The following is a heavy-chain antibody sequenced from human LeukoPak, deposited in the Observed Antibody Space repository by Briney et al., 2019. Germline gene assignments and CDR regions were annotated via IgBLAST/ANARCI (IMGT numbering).Heavy chain of an antibody. J-gene: IGHJ3*01. Sequence: GRSLRLSYAASGFTFSSYAMHWVRQAPGKGLEWVAVISYDGSNKYYADSVKGRFTISRDNSKNTLYLQMNSLRAEDTAVYYCARGPGGAFDFWGQGAMVTVSS. CDR3: ARGPGGAFDF. V-gene: IGHV3-30*04. D-gene: IGHD1-1*01. CDR2: ISYDGSNK. CDR1: GFTFSSYA.